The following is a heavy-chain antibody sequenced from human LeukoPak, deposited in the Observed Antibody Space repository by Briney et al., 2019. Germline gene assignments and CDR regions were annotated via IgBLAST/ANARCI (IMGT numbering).Heavy chain of an antibody. CDR3: ARDGRRAVSTAY. V-gene: IGHV4-30-4*08. CDR2: IYYSGST. Sequence: SQTLSLTCTVSGGSISSGDYYWSWIRQPPGKGLEWIGYIYYSGSTYYNPSLKSRVTISVDTSKNQSSLKLSSVTAADTAVYYCARDGRRAVSTAYWGQGTLVTVSS. CDR1: GGSISSGDYY. J-gene: IGHJ4*02. D-gene: IGHD1-1*01.